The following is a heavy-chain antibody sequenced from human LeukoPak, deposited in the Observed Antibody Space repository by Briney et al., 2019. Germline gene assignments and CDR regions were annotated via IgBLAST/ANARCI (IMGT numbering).Heavy chain of an antibody. J-gene: IGHJ6*02. CDR2: ISYDGSNK. D-gene: IGHD6-13*01. CDR3: ARDGSDSSSWLTPYYYYYYGMDV. CDR1: GFTFSSYA. V-gene: IGHV3-30-3*01. Sequence: PGGSLRLSCAASGFTFSSYAMHWVRQAPGKGLEWVAVISYDGSNKYYADSVKGRFTISRDNSKSTLYLQMNSLRAEDTAVYYCARDGSDSSSWLTPYYYYYYGMDVWGQGTTVTVSS.